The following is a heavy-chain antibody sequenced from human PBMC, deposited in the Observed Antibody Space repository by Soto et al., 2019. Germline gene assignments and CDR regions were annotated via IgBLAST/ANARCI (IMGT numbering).Heavy chain of an antibody. CDR2: ISAYNGNT. J-gene: IGHJ4*02. Sequence: ASVKVSCKASGYTFTSYVISWVRQAPGQGLEWMGWISAYNGNTKYAQKFQGRVTMTTDTSTSTAYMELRSLRSDDTAVYYCARVHCSGGTCYHFDYWGQGTLVTVSS. CDR3: ARVHCSGGTCYHFDY. V-gene: IGHV1-18*01. CDR1: GYTFTSYV. D-gene: IGHD2-15*01.